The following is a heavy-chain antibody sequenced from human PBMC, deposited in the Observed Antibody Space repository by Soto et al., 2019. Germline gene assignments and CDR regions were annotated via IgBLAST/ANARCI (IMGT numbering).Heavy chain of an antibody. CDR3: ARGRYCSGGSCSDFDY. CDR2: IIPIFGTA. V-gene: IGHV1-69*06. CDR1: GGTFSSYA. D-gene: IGHD2-15*01. J-gene: IGHJ4*02. Sequence: QVQLVQSGAEVKKPGSSVKVSCKASGGTFSSYAISWVRQAPGQGLEWMGGIIPIFGTANYAQKFQGRVTITADKSTSTADMELSSLRSEDTAVYYCARGRYCSGGSCSDFDYWGQGTLVTVSS.